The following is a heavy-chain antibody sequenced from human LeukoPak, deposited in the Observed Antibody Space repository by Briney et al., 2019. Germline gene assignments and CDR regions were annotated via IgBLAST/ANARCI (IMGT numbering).Heavy chain of an antibody. J-gene: IGHJ4*02. V-gene: IGHV3-66*01. D-gene: IGHD5-12*01. CDR3: ARVDGYDFLFDY. Sequence: GGSLRLSCAASGFTVSSNYMSWVRQAPGKGLEWVSVIYRGGSTYYADSVKGRFTISRDNSKNTLYLQMNSLRAEDTAVYYCARVDGYDFLFDYWGQGTLVTVSS. CDR1: GFTVSSNY. CDR2: IYRGGST.